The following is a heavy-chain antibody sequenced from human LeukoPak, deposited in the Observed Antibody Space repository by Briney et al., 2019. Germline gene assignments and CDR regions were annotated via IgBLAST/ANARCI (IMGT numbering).Heavy chain of an antibody. CDR2: ISAYNGNT. Sequence: ASVKVSCKAPGYTFTSYGISWVRQAPGQGLEWMGWISAYNGNTNYAQKLQGRVTMTTDTSTSTAYMELRSLRSDDTAVYYCARYFCSSTSCYSPAYYYYGMDVWGQGTTVTVSS. J-gene: IGHJ6*02. V-gene: IGHV1-18*01. CDR3: ARYFCSSTSCYSPAYYYYGMDV. D-gene: IGHD2-2*02. CDR1: GYTFTSYG.